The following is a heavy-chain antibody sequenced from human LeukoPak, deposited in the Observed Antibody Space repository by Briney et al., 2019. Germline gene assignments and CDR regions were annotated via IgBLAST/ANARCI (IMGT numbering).Heavy chain of an antibody. CDR3: ASLGQYCSGGSCYSAY. D-gene: IGHD2-15*01. Sequence: ASVKVSCKASGGTFSSYAISWVRQAPGQGLEWMGGIIPIFGTANYAQKFQGRVTITADESTSTAYMELSSLRSEDTAVYYCASLGQYCSGGSCYSAYWGQGTLVTVSS. V-gene: IGHV1-69*13. J-gene: IGHJ4*02. CDR2: IIPIFGTA. CDR1: GGTFSSYA.